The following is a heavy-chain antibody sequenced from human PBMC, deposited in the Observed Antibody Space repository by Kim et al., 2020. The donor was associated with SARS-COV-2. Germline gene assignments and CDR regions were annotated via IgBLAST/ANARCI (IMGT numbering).Heavy chain of an antibody. CDR2: ISAYNGNT. Sequence: ASVKVSCKASGYTFTSYGISWVRQAPGQGLEWMGWISAYNGNTNYAQKLQGRVTMTTDTSTSTAYMELRSLRSDDTAVYYCARDRSRDGYYGLMGYWGQGTLVTVSS. CDR1: GYTFTSYG. D-gene: IGHD2-21*01. J-gene: IGHJ4*02. V-gene: IGHV1-18*04. CDR3: ARDRSRDGYYGLMGY.